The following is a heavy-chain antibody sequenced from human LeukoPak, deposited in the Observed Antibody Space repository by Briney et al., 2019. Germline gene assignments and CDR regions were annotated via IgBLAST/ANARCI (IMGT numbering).Heavy chain of an antibody. J-gene: IGHJ4*02. Sequence: SETLSLTCAVSGASITSDTWWSWVRQPPGKGLEWIGEIHHTWSTHYNPSLKSRVTMSTDKSENQLSLKLNSVTATDTAVYYCVRHGAFYFDSWGQGALVTVSS. CDR2: IHHTWST. V-gene: IGHV4-4*02. D-gene: IGHD4-17*01. CDR1: GASITSDTW. CDR3: VRHGAFYFDS.